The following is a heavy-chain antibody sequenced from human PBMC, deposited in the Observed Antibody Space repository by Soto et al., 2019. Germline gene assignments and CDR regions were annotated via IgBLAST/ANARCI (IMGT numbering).Heavy chain of an antibody. CDR1: GYNFTNYL. V-gene: IGHV5-10-1*01. Sequence: GESLKSSCKGSGYNFTNYLIIWVRQMPGKGLEWMGRIDPSDSYTKYSPSLQGHVTISADKSIGTAYLQWSRLKASDTAMYYCATFSDVWGQGTTVTVSS. J-gene: IGHJ6*02. CDR3: ATFSDV. CDR2: IDPSDSYT.